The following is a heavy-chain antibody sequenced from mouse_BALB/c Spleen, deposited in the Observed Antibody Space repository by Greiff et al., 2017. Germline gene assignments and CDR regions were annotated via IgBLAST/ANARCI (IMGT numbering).Heavy chain of an antibody. D-gene: IGHD2-1*01. V-gene: IGHV1-54*01. J-gene: IGHJ3*01. CDR3: AREGYGNFAY. CDR1: GYAFTNYL. Sequence: VQLQQSGAELVRPGTSVKVSCKASGYAFTNYLIEWVKQRPGQGLEWIGVINPGSGGTNYNEKFKGKATLTADKSSSTAYMQLSSLTSDDSAVYFCAREGYGNFAYWGQGTLVTVSA. CDR2: INPGSGGT.